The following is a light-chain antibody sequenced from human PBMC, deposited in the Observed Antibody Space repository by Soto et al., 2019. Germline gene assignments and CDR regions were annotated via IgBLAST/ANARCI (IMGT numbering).Light chain of an antibody. CDR3: HRYHFCPHLT. J-gene: IGKJ4*01. Sequence: EIVMTQSPATLSASPGERASLSCRASQSVSGYLAWYQQKPGKAPTLLIYDASTRATGIPARFSGSGSGTGITLTITILQSEAFAVDSCHRYHFCPHLTFGGGTKVEIK. CDR2: DAS. V-gene: IGKV3-15*01. CDR1: QSVSGY.